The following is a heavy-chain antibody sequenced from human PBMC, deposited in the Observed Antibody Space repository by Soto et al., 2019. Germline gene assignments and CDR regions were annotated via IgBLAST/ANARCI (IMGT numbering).Heavy chain of an antibody. Sequence: QVQLQESGPGLVKPSQTLSLTCSVSGGSITSGGFYWSWIRQHQEKGLEWIAYIFHSGSTDFNPSLKGRIIISADTSKNQFSLKLTSVTAADTAVYYCVRGGIAGNWFDPWGQGTLVTVSS. J-gene: IGHJ5*02. CDR3: VRGGIAGNWFDP. CDR2: IFHSGST. V-gene: IGHV4-31*03. D-gene: IGHD6-13*01. CDR1: GGSITSGGFY.